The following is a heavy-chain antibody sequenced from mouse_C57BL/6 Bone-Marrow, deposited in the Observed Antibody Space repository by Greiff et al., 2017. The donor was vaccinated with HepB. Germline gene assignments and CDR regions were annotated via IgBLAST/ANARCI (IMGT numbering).Heavy chain of an antibody. D-gene: IGHD2-3*01. CDR3: ARSGRLMSPYYFDY. J-gene: IGHJ2*01. V-gene: IGHV1-55*01. CDR2: IYPGSGST. Sequence: QVQLKQPGAELVKPGASVKMSCKASGYTFTSYWITWVKQRPGQGLEWIGDIYPGSGSTNYNEKFKSKATLTVDTSSSTAYMQLSSLTSEDSAVYYCARSGRLMSPYYFDYWGQGTTLTVSS. CDR1: GYTFTSYW.